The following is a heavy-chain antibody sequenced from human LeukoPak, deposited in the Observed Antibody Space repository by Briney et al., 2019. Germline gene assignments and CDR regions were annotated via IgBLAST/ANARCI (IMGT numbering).Heavy chain of an antibody. CDR3: ARHISDCGGDCPFDY. Sequence: GASLKISCKGSGSRFTSYWIGWVRQMPGKGLEWMAMIYPGDSDTRYSPSFEGQVTISADKSIATAYLQWSGLKASDTAMYYCARHISDCGGDCPFDYWGQGTLVTVSS. CDR1: GSRFTSYW. D-gene: IGHD2-21*02. V-gene: IGHV5-51*01. J-gene: IGHJ4*02. CDR2: IYPGDSDT.